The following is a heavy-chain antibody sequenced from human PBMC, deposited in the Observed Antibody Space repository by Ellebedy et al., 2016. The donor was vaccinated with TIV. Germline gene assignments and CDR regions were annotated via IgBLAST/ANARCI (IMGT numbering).Heavy chain of an antibody. Sequence: MPSETLSLTCTVSGGSFSRGDYYWSWIRQPPGKGLEWIGYIYSSGKSNYNPSLKNRITISLDTSKKQFSLRLSSVTAADTAVYYCARDRWVRGTDYYHYGLDVWGQGTTVTVSS. CDR3: ARDRWVRGTDYYHYGLDV. D-gene: IGHD3-10*01. CDR2: IYSSGKS. V-gene: IGHV4-30-4*01. CDR1: GGSFSRGDYY. J-gene: IGHJ6*02.